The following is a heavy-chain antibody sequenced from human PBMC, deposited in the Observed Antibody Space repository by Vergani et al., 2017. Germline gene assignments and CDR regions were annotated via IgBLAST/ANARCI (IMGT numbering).Heavy chain of an antibody. Sequence: EVQLVESGGGLVQPGRSLRLSCAASGFTFDDYAMHWVRQVPGKGLEWVSGISWNSGSIGYADSVKGRFTISRDNAKNSLYLQMNSLRAEDTALYYCAKDMRYSSSPYYFDYWGQGTLVTVSS. J-gene: IGHJ4*02. CDR3: AKDMRYSSSPYYFDY. CDR2: ISWNSGSI. D-gene: IGHD6-6*01. CDR1: GFTFDDYA. V-gene: IGHV3-9*01.